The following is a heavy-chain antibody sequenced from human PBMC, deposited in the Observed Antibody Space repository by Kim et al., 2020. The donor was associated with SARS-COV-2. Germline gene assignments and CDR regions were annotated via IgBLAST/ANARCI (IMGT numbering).Heavy chain of an antibody. CDR2: IYYSGST. J-gene: IGHJ6*02. CDR1: GGSISSGDYY. Sequence: SETLSLTCTVSGGSISSGDYYWSWIRQPPGKGLEWIGYIYYSGSTYYNPSLKSRVTISVDTSKNQFSLKLSSVTAADTAVYYCARVPQAVAGFYYYYYGVGVWGQGTTVTVSS. CDR3: ARVPQAVAGFYYYYYGVGV. V-gene: IGHV4-30-4*01. D-gene: IGHD6-19*01.